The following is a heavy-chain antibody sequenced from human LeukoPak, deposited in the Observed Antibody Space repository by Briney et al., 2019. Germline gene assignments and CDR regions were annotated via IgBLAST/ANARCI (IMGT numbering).Heavy chain of an antibody. CDR3: ARDSSWGYSSGWFDY. CDR1: GFTFSSYE. D-gene: IGHD6-19*01. CDR2: ISSSGSTI. J-gene: IGHJ5*01. Sequence: QPGGSLRLSCAASGFTFSSYEMNWVRQAPGKGLEWVSYISSSGSTIYYADSVKGRFTISRDNAKNSLYLQMNSLRAEDTAVYYCARDSSWGYSSGWFDYWGQGTLVTVSS. V-gene: IGHV3-48*03.